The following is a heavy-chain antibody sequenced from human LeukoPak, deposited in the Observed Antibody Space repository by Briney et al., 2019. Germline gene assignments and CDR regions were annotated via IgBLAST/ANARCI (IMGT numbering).Heavy chain of an antibody. Sequence: GGSLRLSCAASGFTFSSYAMSWVRQAPGKELEWVSAIGGNGGSTYYAESVKGRFTISRDNSKNTLYLQMDSLRADDTALYYCAKEQGWFGECSTYWGQGTLVTVSS. CDR3: AKEQGWFGECSTY. CDR2: IGGNGGST. V-gene: IGHV3-23*01. J-gene: IGHJ4*02. D-gene: IGHD3-10*01. CDR1: GFTFSSYA.